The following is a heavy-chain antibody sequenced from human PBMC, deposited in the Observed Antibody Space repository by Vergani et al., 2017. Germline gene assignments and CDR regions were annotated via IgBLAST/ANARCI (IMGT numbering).Heavy chain of an antibody. V-gene: IGHV5-51*01. D-gene: IGHD1-1*01. CDR2: IYPADSDT. CDR3: ARHTTYTDS. CDR1: EYSFGNYW. Sequence: EVELVQSGPEMSKPGESLKISCKGSEYSFGNYWIGLVRQMPGKGLEWMGIIYPADSDTRYSPSFQGQVTISADKSISTAFLQWDSLKASDTALYYCARHTTYTDSWGQGTLVTVSS. J-gene: IGHJ4*02.